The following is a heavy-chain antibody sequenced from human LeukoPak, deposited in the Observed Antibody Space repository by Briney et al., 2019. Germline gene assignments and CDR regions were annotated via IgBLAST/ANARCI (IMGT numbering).Heavy chain of an antibody. CDR1: GFSFDDYA. Sequence: VGSLRLSCAASGFSFDDYAMLWVRQGPGKGLEWVSLISGDGGSTYYGDSVKGRFTISRDNSKNSLYLEMNSLRIEDTGLYYCAKDKGDGEYVDYWGQGALVADSS. D-gene: IGHD5-24*01. CDR3: AKDKGDGEYVDY. CDR2: ISGDGGST. V-gene: IGHV3-43*02. J-gene: IGHJ4*02.